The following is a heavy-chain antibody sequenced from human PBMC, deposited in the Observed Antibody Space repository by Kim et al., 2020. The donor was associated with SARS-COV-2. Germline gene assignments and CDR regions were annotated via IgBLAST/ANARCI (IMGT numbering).Heavy chain of an antibody. D-gene: IGHD3-3*01. CDR2: IYYSGST. CDR1: GGSISSYY. CDR3: AGAGRITIFGVVGWFDP. V-gene: IGHV4-59*01. Sequence: SETLSLTCTVSGGSISSYYWSWIRQPPGKGLEWIGYIYYSGSTNYNPSLKSRVTISVDTSKNQFSLKLSSVTAADTAVYYCAGAGRITIFGVVGWFDPWGQGTLVTVSS. J-gene: IGHJ5*02.